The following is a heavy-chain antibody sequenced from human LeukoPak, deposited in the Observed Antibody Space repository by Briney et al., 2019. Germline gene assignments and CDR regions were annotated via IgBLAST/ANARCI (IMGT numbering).Heavy chain of an antibody. CDR1: GYTFTSFY. Sequence: ASVKVSCKASGYTFTSFYMHWVRQAPGQGLEWVGVINPSTGDTDYSQRFQDRVSMTTDTSATTVYMELSSLRSDDTAIYYCERERAPRRAGIAYGGQGTLVSVSS. J-gene: IGHJ4*02. V-gene: IGHV1-46*01. CDR3: ERERAPRRAGIAY. CDR2: INPSTGDT.